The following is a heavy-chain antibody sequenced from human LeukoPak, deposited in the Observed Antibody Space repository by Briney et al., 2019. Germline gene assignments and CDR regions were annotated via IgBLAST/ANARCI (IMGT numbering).Heavy chain of an antibody. CDR2: INPNSGGT. D-gene: IGHD3-3*01. CDR3: ARASYDFWSGYSWFDP. J-gene: IGHJ5*02. CDR1: GYTFTGYY. Sequence: GASVKVSCKASGYTFTGYYMHWVRQAPGQGLEWMGRINPNSGGTNYAQKFQGWVTMTRDTSISTAYMELSRLRSDDTAVYYCARASYDFWSGYSWFDPWGQGTLVTVSS. V-gene: IGHV1-2*04.